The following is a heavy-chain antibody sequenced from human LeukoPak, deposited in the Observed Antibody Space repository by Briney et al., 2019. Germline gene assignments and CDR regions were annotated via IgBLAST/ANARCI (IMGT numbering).Heavy chain of an antibody. J-gene: IGHJ4*02. CDR1: GFTFSTYP. CDR3: ARGYGDYGKYYFDS. V-gene: IGHV3-21*01. Sequence: GGSLRLSCAASGFTFSTYPMNWARQAPGKGQEWVSSISSGSGYIYYADSVKGRFTISRDNAKNSLYLQMNSLRAEDTAVYYCARGYGDYGKYYFDSWGQGTLVTVSS. CDR2: ISSGSGYI. D-gene: IGHD4-17*01.